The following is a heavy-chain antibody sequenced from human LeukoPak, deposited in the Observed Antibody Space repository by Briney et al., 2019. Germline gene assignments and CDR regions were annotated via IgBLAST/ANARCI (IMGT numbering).Heavy chain of an antibody. V-gene: IGHV3-23*01. CDR3: ARVLTGWYFDL. Sequence: GGSLRLSCAASGFTFSRSDMIWVRQAPGKGLEWVSIISASGGSTFYADSVRGRFTISRDNAENSLYLQMNSLRPEDTAVYYCARVLTGWYFDLWGRGTLVTVSS. CDR2: ISASGGST. CDR1: GFTFSRSD. D-gene: IGHD1-14*01. J-gene: IGHJ2*01.